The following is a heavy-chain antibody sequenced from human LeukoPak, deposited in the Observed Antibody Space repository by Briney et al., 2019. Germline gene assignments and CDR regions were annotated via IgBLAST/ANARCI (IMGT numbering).Heavy chain of an antibody. CDR2: ISAYNGNT. Sequence: ASVKVSCKASGYTFTSYGISWVRQAPGQGLEWMGWISAYNGNTNYAQKLQGRVTMTTDTSTSTAYMELGSLRSDDTAVYYCARDRSGTTGIYYYYYMDVWGKGTTVTVSS. CDR3: ARDRSGTTGIYYYYYMDV. CDR1: GYTFTSYG. D-gene: IGHD1-7*01. J-gene: IGHJ6*03. V-gene: IGHV1-18*01.